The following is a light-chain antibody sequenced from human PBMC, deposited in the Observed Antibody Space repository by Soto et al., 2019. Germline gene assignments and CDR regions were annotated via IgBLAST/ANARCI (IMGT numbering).Light chain of an antibody. V-gene: IGKV1-39*01. CDR1: QSISSY. CDR3: QQYYSYLLT. J-gene: IGKJ1*01. CDR2: AAS. Sequence: DIHMTQSPSSLSESAGDRITITCRASQSISSYLNWYQQKPGKAPKLLIYAASTLQSGVPSRFSGSGSGTDFTLTISCLQSEDFATYCCQQYYSYLLTFGQGTKVDIK.